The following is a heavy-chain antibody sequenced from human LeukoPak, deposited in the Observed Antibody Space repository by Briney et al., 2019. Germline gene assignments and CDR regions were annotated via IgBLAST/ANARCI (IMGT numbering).Heavy chain of an antibody. Sequence: ASVKVSCKAPGYTFTSYDINWVRQAPGQGLEWMGGIIPIFGTANYAQKFQGRVTITADESTSTAYMELSSLRSEDTAVYYCAWSGYYTEYYYYYMDVWGKGTTVTVSS. CDR2: IIPIFGTA. D-gene: IGHD3-3*01. V-gene: IGHV1-69*13. CDR1: GYTFTSYD. CDR3: AWSGYYTEYYYYYMDV. J-gene: IGHJ6*03.